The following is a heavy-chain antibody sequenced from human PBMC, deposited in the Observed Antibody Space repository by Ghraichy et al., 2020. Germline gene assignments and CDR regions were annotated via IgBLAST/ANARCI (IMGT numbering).Heavy chain of an antibody. D-gene: IGHD3-9*01. V-gene: IGHV4-39*01. CDR3: ARPIYDILTGYYYGVDY. J-gene: IGHJ4*02. CDR1: GGSISSSSYY. CDR2: IYYSGST. Sequence: SETLSLTCTVSGGSISSSSYYWGWIRQPPGKGLEWIGSIYYSGSTYYNPSLKSRVTISVDTSKNQFSLKLSSVTAADTAVYYCARPIYDILTGYYYGVDYWGQGTLVTVSS.